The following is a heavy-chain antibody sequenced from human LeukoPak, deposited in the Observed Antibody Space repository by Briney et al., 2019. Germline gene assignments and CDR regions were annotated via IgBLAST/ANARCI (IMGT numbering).Heavy chain of an antibody. CDR2: IYYSGST. CDR1: SGSISRHY. D-gene: IGHD3-3*01. V-gene: IGHV4-59*11. Sequence: KTSEPLSLTCTVSSGSISRHYWSWIRQPPGKGLEWIGYIYYSGSTNYNPSLKSRVTISVDTSKNQFSLKLSSVTAADTAVYYCARDPLGYDEGDYWGQGTLDTVSS. CDR3: ARDPLGYDEGDY. J-gene: IGHJ4*02.